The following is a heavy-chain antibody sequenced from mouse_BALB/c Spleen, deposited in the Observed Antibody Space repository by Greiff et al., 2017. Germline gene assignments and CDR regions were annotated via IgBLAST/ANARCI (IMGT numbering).Heavy chain of an antibody. CDR3: ARDGELGRGYFDY. Sequence: EVQGVESGGGLVKPGGSLKLSCAASGFTFSDYYMYWVRQTPEKRLEWVATISDGGSYTYYPDSVKGRFTISRDNAKNNLYLQMSSLKSEDTAMYYCARDGELGRGYFDYWGQGTTLTVSS. CDR1: GFTFSDYY. CDR2: ISDGGSYT. D-gene: IGHD4-1*01. J-gene: IGHJ2*01. V-gene: IGHV5-4*02.